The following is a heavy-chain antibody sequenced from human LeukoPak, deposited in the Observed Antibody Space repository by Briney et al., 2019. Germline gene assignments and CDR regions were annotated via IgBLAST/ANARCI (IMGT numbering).Heavy chain of an antibody. V-gene: IGHV3-30*02. Sequence: PGGSLRLSCAASGFTFSSYGMHSVRQAPGKGLEWVAFIRYDGSNKYYADSVKGRFTISRDNSKNTLYLQMNSLRAEDTAVYYCAKGLATSYSYGLDYWGQGTLVTVSS. D-gene: IGHD5-18*01. CDR2: IRYDGSNK. CDR1: GFTFSSYG. CDR3: AKGLATSYSYGLDY. J-gene: IGHJ4*02.